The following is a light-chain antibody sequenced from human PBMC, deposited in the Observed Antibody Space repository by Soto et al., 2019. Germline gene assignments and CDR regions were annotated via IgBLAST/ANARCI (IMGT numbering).Light chain of an antibody. Sequence: DIQMTQSPSSLSASVGDRVTITCQASQDISNYLNWYQQKPRKAPKLLINDASHLETGVPSRFSVSGSGTYFTFTISSLQPEDIATYYCQQYDDLPPLTFGGGTKVEIK. CDR1: QDISNY. J-gene: IGKJ4*01. CDR2: DAS. CDR3: QQYDDLPPLT. V-gene: IGKV1-33*01.